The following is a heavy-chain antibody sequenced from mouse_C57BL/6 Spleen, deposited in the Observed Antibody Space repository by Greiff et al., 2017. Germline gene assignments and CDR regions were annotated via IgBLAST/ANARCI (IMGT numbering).Heavy chain of an antibody. CDR2: IYPGDGDT. CDR3: AREAYYGSSYSYWYFDV. J-gene: IGHJ1*03. V-gene: IGHV1-82*01. Sequence: VQLQQSGPELVKPGASVKISCKASGYAFSSSWMNWVKQRPGKGLEWIGRIYPGDGDTNYNGKFKGKATLTADKSSSTAYMQLSSLTSEDSAVYFCAREAYYGSSYSYWYFDVWGTGTTVTVSS. D-gene: IGHD1-1*01. CDR1: GYAFSSSW.